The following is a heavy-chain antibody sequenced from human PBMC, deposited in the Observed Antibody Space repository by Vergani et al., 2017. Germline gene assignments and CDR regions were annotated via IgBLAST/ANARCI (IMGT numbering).Heavy chain of an antibody. D-gene: IGHD1-7*01. Sequence: QVQLVESGGGVVQPGGSMRLSCSASGLTLSSYGVHWVRQAPGRGLESVTFTRPHEDGAFYSASVRGRFTVSRDNSKNTLYLEMNRLNVDDTASYYCGKTQGTVVGTWWFDPWGQGTPVTVSS. V-gene: IGHV3-30*02. CDR2: TRPHEDGA. J-gene: IGHJ5*02. CDR1: GLTLSSYG. CDR3: GKTQGTVVGTWWFDP.